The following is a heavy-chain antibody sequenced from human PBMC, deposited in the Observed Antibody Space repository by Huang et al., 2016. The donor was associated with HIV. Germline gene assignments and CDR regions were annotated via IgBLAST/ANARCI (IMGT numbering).Heavy chain of an antibody. D-gene: IGHD5-18*01. Sequence: QVQLVQSGAEVKKPGASVKVSCKASGYTFSSLGISWVRQAPGQGLAWGGWSSVYNGNTKLSQKFQGIRTMTTDTSTSTAYMELRSLRSDDTAVYYCARGGGIQLWLLGYYYMDVWGNGTTVTVSS. CDR2: SSVYNGNT. J-gene: IGHJ6*03. CDR3: ARGGGIQLWLLGYYYMDV. CDR1: GYTFSSLG. V-gene: IGHV1-18*01.